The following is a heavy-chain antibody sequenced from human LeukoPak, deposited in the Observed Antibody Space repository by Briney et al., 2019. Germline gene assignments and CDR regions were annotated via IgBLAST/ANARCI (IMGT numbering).Heavy chain of an antibody. CDR2: IKPDGSEK. CDR3: ARVFSWGYFDY. J-gene: IGHJ4*02. Sequence: GGSLRLSCAASGFTFSSYWMSWVRQAPGKGLEWVANIKPDGSEKYYVDSVKGRFTISRDNAKNSLYLHMNSLRAEDTAVYFCARVFSWGYFDYWGQGTLVTVSS. V-gene: IGHV3-7*05. D-gene: IGHD6-13*01. CDR1: GFTFSSYW.